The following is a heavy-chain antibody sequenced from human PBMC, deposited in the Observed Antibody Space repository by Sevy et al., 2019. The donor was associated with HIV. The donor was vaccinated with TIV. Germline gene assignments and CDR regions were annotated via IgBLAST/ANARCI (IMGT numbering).Heavy chain of an antibody. V-gene: IGHV3-30-3*01. CDR3: ASFPLMVRGVITDY. CDR2: ISYDGSNK. CDR1: GFTFSSYA. Sequence: GGSLRLSCAASGFTFSSYAMHWVRQAPGKGLEWVAVISYDGSNKYYADSVKGRFTISRDNSKNTLYLQMNSLRAEDTAVYYCASFPLMVRGVITDYWGQGTLVTVSS. J-gene: IGHJ4*02. D-gene: IGHD3-10*01.